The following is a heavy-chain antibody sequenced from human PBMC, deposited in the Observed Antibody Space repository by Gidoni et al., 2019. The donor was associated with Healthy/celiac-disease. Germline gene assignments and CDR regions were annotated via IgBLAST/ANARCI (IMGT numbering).Heavy chain of an antibody. D-gene: IGHD2-21*02. CDR2: T. CDR3: ARHKEYCGGDCLPILDGNWFDP. Sequence: TYYNPSLKSRVTISVDTSKNQFSLKLSSVTAADTAVYYCARHKEYCGGDCLPILDGNWFDPWGQGTLVTVSS. V-gene: IGHV4-39*01. J-gene: IGHJ5*02.